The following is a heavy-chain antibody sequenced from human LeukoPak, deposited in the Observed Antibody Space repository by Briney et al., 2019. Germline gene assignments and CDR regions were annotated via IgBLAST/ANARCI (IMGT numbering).Heavy chain of an antibody. CDR1: GYTFTGYY. CDR3: ARAPSSGWYPYSYYYMDV. D-gene: IGHD6-19*01. CDR2: INPNSGGT. V-gene: IGHV1-2*02. J-gene: IGHJ6*03. Sequence: ASVKVSCKASGYTFTGYYMHWVRQAPGQGREWMGWINPNSGGTNYAQKFQGRVTMNRDTSISTAYMELSRLRSDDTAVYYCARAPSSGWYPYSYYYMDVWGKGTTVTVSS.